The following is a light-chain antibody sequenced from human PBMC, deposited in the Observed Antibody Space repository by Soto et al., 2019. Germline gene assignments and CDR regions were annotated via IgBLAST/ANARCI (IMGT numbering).Light chain of an antibody. CDR1: SSDVGGYNY. CDR2: EVS. J-gene: IGLJ1*01. V-gene: IGLV2-11*01. CDR3: CSYAGSYTYV. Sequence: QSVLTQPPSVSGSPGQSVTISCTGTSSDVGGYNYVSWYQQHPGKAPKLIIYEVSKRPSGVPDRFSGSKSGNTASLTISGLQAEDEADYYCCSYAGSYTYVFGTGTKLTVL.